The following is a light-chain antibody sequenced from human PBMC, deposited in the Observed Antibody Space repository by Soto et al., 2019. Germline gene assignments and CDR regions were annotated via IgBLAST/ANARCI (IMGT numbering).Light chain of an antibody. J-gene: IGKJ3*01. CDR1: QSVLHSSNNKDY. CDR3: QQYYSTPFT. Sequence: DIVMTQSPDSLAVSLGERATIYCKSSQSVLHSSNNKDYLAWYQQKPGQAPKLLIYWASTRDSGVPDRFSGSGAATELTLSISSLQAEDVSVYSCQQYYSTPFTFGPGTKVDIK. V-gene: IGKV4-1*01. CDR2: WAS.